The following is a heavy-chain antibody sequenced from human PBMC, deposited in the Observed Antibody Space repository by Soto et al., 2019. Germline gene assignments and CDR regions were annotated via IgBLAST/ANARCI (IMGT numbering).Heavy chain of an antibody. CDR3: ARNSYGYIFYDH. V-gene: IGHV4-30-4*01. J-gene: IGHJ4*02. CDR2: IYYSGST. Sequence: SETLSLTCTVSGGSISSGDYYWSWIRQPPGKGLEWIGYIYYSGSTYYNPSLKSRVTISVDTSKNQFSLKLSSVTAADTAVYYWARNSYGYIFYDHWGQGTLVTVSS. D-gene: IGHD5-18*01. CDR1: GGSISSGDYY.